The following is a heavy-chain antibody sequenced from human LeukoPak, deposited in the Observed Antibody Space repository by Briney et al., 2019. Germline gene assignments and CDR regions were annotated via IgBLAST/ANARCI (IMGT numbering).Heavy chain of an antibody. CDR1: GFIFSTYT. Sequence: GRSLRLSCAASGFIFSTYTIPWIRQAPGKGLEGVAVISYDGVNKYYADSVKGRFTISRDNSKNTLSLQMNSLTVEDTAVYYCARAPYSSSWYIFDHWGQGTLVTVSS. D-gene: IGHD6-13*01. J-gene: IGHJ4*02. V-gene: IGHV3-30*04. CDR2: ISYDGVNK. CDR3: ARAPYSSSWYIFDH.